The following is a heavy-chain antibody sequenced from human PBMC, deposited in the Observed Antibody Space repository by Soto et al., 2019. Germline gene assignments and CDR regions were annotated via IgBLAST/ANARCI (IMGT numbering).Heavy chain of an antibody. V-gene: IGHV3-49*03. Sequence: GGSLRLSCTASGFPFGDYAMSWFRQAPGKGLEWVGFIRSKAYGGKTEYAASVKGRFNISRDDSKSIAYLQMNSLKTEDTAVYYCTRDRWNDVPGQRKSPNLIWGQGTMVT. CDR1: GFPFGDYA. J-gene: IGHJ3*02. CDR3: TRDRWNDVPGQRKSPNLI. D-gene: IGHD1-1*01. CDR2: IRSKAYGGKT.